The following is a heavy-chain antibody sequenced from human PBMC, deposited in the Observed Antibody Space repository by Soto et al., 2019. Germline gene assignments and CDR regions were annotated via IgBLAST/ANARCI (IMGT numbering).Heavy chain of an antibody. D-gene: IGHD4-4*01. V-gene: IGHV4-31*03. Sequence: QVQLQESGPGLVKPSQTLSLTCTVSGGSISSGGYYWSWIRQHPGKGLEWIGYIYYSGSTYYNPSLTGRVTISVDTSKNQFSLKLSSVTAADTAVYYCARDPSSNPYYGMDVWGQGTTVTVSS. CDR1: GGSISSGGYY. CDR2: IYYSGST. CDR3: ARDPSSNPYYGMDV. J-gene: IGHJ6*02.